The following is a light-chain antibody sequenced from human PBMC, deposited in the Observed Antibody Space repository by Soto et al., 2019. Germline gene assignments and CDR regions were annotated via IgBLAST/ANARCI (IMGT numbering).Light chain of an antibody. CDR1: SSDVGGYNY. Sequence: QSALTRPASVSGSPGQSIAISCTGTSSDVGGYNYVSWYQQHPGKAPKLIIYDVTTRPPGVSDRFSGSKSGNTASLTISGLQAEDEADYYCSSYTTISSYVFGTGTKVTVL. J-gene: IGLJ1*01. V-gene: IGLV2-14*01. CDR3: SSYTTISSYV. CDR2: DVT.